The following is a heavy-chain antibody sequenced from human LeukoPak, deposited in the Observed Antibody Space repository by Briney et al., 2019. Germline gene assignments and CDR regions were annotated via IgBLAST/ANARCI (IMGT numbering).Heavy chain of an antibody. J-gene: IGHJ4*02. CDR3: ARDKAAVGNDY. Sequence: GGSLRLSCAASGFTFSSYAMLWVRQAPGKGLEYVSVISTNGDRTYYANSVKGRFTISRDNSKNTLYLQMGSLRPEDMAVYYCARDKAAVGNDYWGLGTLVTVSS. D-gene: IGHD6-13*01. CDR1: GFTFSSYA. CDR2: ISTNGDRT. V-gene: IGHV3-64*01.